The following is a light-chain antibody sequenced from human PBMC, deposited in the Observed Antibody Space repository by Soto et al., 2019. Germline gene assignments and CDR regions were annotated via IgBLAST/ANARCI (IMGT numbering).Light chain of an antibody. Sequence: QSVLTQPPSVSGAPGQRVTISCTGSSSNIGAGYDVHWYQQLPGTAPKLLIYGNSNRPSGVPDRFSGSKSDTSASLAITGLQAEDEADYYCQSYDSSFDVVFGGGTELTVL. V-gene: IGLV1-40*01. J-gene: IGLJ2*01. CDR1: SSNIGAGYD. CDR3: QSYDSSFDVV. CDR2: GNS.